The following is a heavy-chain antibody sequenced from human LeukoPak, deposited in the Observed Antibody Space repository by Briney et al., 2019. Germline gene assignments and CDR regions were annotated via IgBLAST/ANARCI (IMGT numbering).Heavy chain of an antibody. CDR1: GFTFSSYA. D-gene: IGHD4-11*01. CDR3: ARPTVIDYYYYYYMDV. V-gene: IGHV3-30*01. J-gene: IGHJ6*03. Sequence: GGSLRLSCAASGFTFSSYAMHWVRQAPGKGLEWVAVISYDGSNKYYADSVKGRFTISRDNSKNTLYLQMNSLRAEDTAVYYCARPTVIDYYYYYYMDVWGKGTTVTVSS. CDR2: ISYDGSNK.